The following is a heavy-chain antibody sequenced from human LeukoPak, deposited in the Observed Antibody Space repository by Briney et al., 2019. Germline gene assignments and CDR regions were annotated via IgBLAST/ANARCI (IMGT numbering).Heavy chain of an antibody. V-gene: IGHV4-31*03. D-gene: IGHD3-10*01. CDR1: GGSISSGGYY. CDR2: IYYSGST. CDR3: ARVVIGGSGPFDY. Sequence: TSETLSLTCTVSGGSISSGGYYWSWLRQYPGKGLEWIGYIYYSGSTYYNPSLKSRVTISVDTSKNQFSLKLSSVTAADTAVYYCARVVIGGSGPFDYWGQGTLVTVSS. J-gene: IGHJ4*02.